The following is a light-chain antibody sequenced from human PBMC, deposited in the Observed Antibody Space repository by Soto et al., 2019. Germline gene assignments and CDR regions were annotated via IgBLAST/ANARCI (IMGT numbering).Light chain of an antibody. V-gene: IGLV2-8*01. Sequence: QSALTQPPSASGSAGQSVTISCTGASNDIGAYNYVSWYQQQPGKAPKLILYEVNQRPSGVPDRFSGSKSANTASLLVSGLQPEDESYYYCSSYAGGNNLVLFGGGTKLTVL. J-gene: IGLJ2*01. CDR2: EVN. CDR1: SNDIGAYNY. CDR3: SSYAGGNNLVL.